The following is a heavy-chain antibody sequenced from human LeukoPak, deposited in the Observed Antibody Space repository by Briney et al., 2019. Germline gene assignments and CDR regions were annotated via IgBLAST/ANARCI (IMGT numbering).Heavy chain of an antibody. V-gene: IGHV3-7*01. CDR1: GFTFSSYW. J-gene: IGHJ4*02. CDR3: ARDRRGMYSSSNHFDY. Sequence: PGGSLRLSCAASGFTFSSYWMSWVRQAPGKGLEWVANIKQDGSEKYYVDSVKGRFTISRDNAKNSLYLQMNSLSAEDTAVYYCARDRRGMYSSSNHFDYWGQGTLVTVSS. D-gene: IGHD6-6*01. CDR2: IKQDGSEK.